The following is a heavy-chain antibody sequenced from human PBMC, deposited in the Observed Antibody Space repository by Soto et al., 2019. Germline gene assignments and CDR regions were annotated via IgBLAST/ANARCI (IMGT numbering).Heavy chain of an antibody. CDR1: GFIFSDYS. V-gene: IGHV3-21*02. CDR3: ARGRGRVVGGGYYGLEV. D-gene: IGHD3-16*02. CDR2: INMRSDYI. Sequence: EVELVESGGGLAKPGGSLRLSCAASGFIFSDYSMNWVRQASGKGLEWVAAINMRSDYIDYRDSVKGRFTISRDNAKNSLYLQMNNLRDDDTAVYYCARGRGRVVGGGYYGLEVRGQGTTVAVS. J-gene: IGHJ6*02.